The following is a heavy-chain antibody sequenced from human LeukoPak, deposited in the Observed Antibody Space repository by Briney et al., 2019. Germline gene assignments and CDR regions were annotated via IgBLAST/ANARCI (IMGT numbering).Heavy chain of an antibody. CDR3: ARTGYCSGGSCHGSYFYYMDV. V-gene: IGHV3-30*02. J-gene: IGHJ6*03. CDR1: GFSFSAYG. D-gene: IGHD2-15*01. CDR2: IRYDGTNK. Sequence: GGSLRLSCAASGFSFSAYGMNWVRQAPGKGLEWVAFIRYDGTNKYYADSVKGRFTISRDNSKNTLSLQMNSLRVEDTAMYYCARTGYCSGGSCHGSYFYYMDVWGKGTTVTVSS.